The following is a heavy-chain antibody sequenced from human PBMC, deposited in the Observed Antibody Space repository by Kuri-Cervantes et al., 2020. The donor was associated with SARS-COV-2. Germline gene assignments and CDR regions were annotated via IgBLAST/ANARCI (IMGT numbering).Heavy chain of an antibody. Sequence: GSLRPSCAVYGGSFSGYYWSWIRQPPGKGLEWIGSIYYSGSTYYNPSLKSRVTISVDTSKTQFSLKLSSVTAADTAVYYCARSRAMIVAQADAFYIWGQGTMVTVSS. D-gene: IGHD3-22*01. CDR3: ARSRAMIVAQADAFYI. V-gene: IGHV4-34*01. CDR2: IYYSGST. CDR1: GGSFSGYY. J-gene: IGHJ3*02.